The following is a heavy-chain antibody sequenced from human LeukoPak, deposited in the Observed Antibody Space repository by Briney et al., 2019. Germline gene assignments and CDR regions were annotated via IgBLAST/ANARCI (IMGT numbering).Heavy chain of an antibody. CDR2: FDPEDGET. D-gene: IGHD2-2*01. Sequence: ASVKVSCNVSGYTLTELSMHWVRQAPGKGLEWMGGFDPEDGETIYAQKFQGRVTMTEDTSTDTAYMELSSLRSEDTAVYYCAYLGYCSSTSCSPRFDPWGQGTLVTVSS. CDR3: AYLGYCSSTSCSPRFDP. CDR1: GYTLTELS. V-gene: IGHV1-24*01. J-gene: IGHJ5*02.